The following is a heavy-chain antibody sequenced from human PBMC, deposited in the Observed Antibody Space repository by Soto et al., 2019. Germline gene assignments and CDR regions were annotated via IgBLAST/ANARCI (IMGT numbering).Heavy chain of an antibody. Sequence: PGGSLRLSCAASGFTFSSYSMNWVRQAPGKGLEWVSSISSSSSYIYYADSVKGRFTISRDNAKNSLYLQMNSLRAEDTAVYYCARVDYYGSGSYSLYGMDVWGQGTKVTVYS. CDR1: GFTFSSYS. J-gene: IGHJ6*02. CDR2: ISSSSSYI. CDR3: ARVDYYGSGSYSLYGMDV. D-gene: IGHD3-10*01. V-gene: IGHV3-21*01.